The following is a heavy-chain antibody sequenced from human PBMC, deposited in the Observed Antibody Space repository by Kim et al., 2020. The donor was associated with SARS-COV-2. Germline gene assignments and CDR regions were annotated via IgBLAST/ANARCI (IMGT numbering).Heavy chain of an antibody. J-gene: IGHJ6*02. CDR3: ARMIEVSVFGVVTSGHYYGMDV. CDR1: GFTFSSYW. Sequence: GGSLRLSCAASGFTFSSYWMHWVRQAPGKGLVWVSRINSDGSSTSYADSVKGRFTISRDNAKNTLYLQMNSLRAEDTAVYYCARMIEVSVFGVVTSGHYYGMDVWGQGTTVTVSS. D-gene: IGHD3-3*01. CDR2: INSDGSST. V-gene: IGHV3-74*01.